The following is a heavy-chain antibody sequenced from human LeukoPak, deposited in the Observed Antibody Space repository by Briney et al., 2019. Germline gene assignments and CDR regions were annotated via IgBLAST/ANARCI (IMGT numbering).Heavy chain of an antibody. CDR2: IKQDGSEK. J-gene: IGHJ4*02. D-gene: IGHD7-27*01. V-gene: IGHV3-7*01. CDR1: GFTFSSYG. Sequence: GGSLRLSCAASGFTFSSYGMHWVRQAPGKGLEWVANIKQDGSEKYYVDSVKGRFTISRDNAKNSLYLQMNSLRAEDTAVYYCARVRETGEFDYWGQGTLVTVSS. CDR3: ARVRETGEFDY.